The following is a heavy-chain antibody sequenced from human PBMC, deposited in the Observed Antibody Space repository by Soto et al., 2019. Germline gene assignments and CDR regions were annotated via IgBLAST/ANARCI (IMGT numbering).Heavy chain of an antibody. CDR3: AREGGQQHYYYYYMDV. J-gene: IGHJ6*03. CDR1: GFTFSSYS. Sequence: PGGSLRLSCAASGFTFSSYSMNWVRQAPGKGLEWVSSISSSSSYIYYADSVKGRFTISRDNAKNSLYLQMNSLRAEDTAVYYCAREGGQQHYYYYYMDVWGKGTTVTVSS. CDR2: ISSSSSYI. D-gene: IGHD2-15*01. V-gene: IGHV3-21*01.